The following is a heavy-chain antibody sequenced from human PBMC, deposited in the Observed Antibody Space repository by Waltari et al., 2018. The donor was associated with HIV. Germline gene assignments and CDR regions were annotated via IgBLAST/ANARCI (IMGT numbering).Heavy chain of an antibody. CDR1: GGSISSSSYY. CDR3: KGTLGYCSSTSCSRRGGDGMDV. V-gene: IGHV4-39*01. CDR2: IYYSGST. Sequence: QLQLQESGPGLVKPSETLSLTCTVSGGSISSSSYYWGWIRQPPGKGLEWIGSIYYSGSTYYNPSLKSRVTISVDTSKNQFSLKLSSVTAADTAVYYCKGTLGYCSSTSCSRRGGDGMDVWGQG. D-gene: IGHD2-2*01. J-gene: IGHJ6*02.